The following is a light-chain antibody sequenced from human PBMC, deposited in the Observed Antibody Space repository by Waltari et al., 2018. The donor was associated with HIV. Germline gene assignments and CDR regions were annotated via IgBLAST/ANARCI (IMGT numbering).Light chain of an antibody. J-gene: IGKJ3*01. CDR3: QQLNSYPVPFT. CDR2: SAS. V-gene: IGKV1-9*01. Sequence: DIQFIQSPSFLSASVGDRVTITCRASQGISSYLAWYQQKPGKAPKLLGYSASTLQSGVPSRFLGRASGAEFTLTIRSQQPEDFATYYWQQLNSYPVPFTFGPGTKVDIK. CDR1: QGISSY.